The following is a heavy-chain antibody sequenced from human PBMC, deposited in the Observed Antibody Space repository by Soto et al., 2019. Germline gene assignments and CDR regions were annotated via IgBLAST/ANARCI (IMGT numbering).Heavy chain of an antibody. CDR1: GFTFSSHW. Sequence: GGSLRLSCAVSGFTFSSHWMHWVRQAPGKGLMWVSRINSDVSTTHYADSVKGRFTISRDNAKKTLYLQMNSLRVDDTPVYYSARDSAPYYDFWSGFYTYFDYWGQGALVTVSS. V-gene: IGHV3-74*01. CDR2: INSDVSTT. D-gene: IGHD3-3*01. J-gene: IGHJ4*02. CDR3: ARDSAPYYDFWSGFYTYFDY.